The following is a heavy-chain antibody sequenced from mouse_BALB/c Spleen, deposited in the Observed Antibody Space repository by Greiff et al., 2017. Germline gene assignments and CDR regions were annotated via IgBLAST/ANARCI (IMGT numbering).Heavy chain of an antibody. CDR3: ARGGGIYYDYDGWFAY. Sequence: EVQLVESGGGLVKPGGSLKLSCAASGFTFSSYAMSWVRQTPEKRLEWVASISSGGSTYYPDSVKGRFTISRDNARNILYLQMSSLRSEDTAMYYCARGGGIYYDYDGWFAYWGQGTLVTVSA. J-gene: IGHJ3*01. CDR1: GFTFSSYA. D-gene: IGHD2-4*01. V-gene: IGHV5-6-5*01. CDR2: ISSGGST.